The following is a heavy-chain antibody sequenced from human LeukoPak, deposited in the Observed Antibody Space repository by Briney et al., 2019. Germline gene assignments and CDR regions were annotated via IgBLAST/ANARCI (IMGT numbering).Heavy chain of an antibody. CDR2: ISSSGSTI. CDR3: ARGSYDSWLPYFDY. J-gene: IGHJ4*02. V-gene: IGHV3-48*03. D-gene: IGHD3-22*01. Sequence: QPGGSLRLSCAASEFTFSSYEMNWVRQAPGKGLEWVSYISSSGSTIYYADSVKGRFTISRDNAKNSLYLQMNSLRAEDTALYYCARGSYDSWLPYFDYWGQGTLVTVSS. CDR1: EFTFSSYE.